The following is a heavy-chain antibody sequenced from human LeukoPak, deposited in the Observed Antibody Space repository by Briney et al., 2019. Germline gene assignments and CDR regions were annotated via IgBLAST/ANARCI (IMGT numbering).Heavy chain of an antibody. V-gene: IGHV3-33*01. J-gene: IGHJ6*02. Sequence: PGGSLRLSCAASGFTFSSYGMHWVRQAPGKGLEWVAVIWYDGSNKYYADSVKGRFTISRDNSKNTLYLQMNSLRAEDTAVYYCARERWFGELLSYGMDVWGQGTTVTVSS. CDR2: IWYDGSNK. CDR1: GFTFSSYG. D-gene: IGHD3-10*01. CDR3: ARERWFGELLSYGMDV.